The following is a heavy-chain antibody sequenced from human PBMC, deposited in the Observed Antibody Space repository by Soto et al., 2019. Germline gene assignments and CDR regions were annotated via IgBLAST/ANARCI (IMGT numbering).Heavy chain of an antibody. CDR2: IYYSGST. V-gene: IGHV4-31*02. Sequence: SETLSLTWTVSGGSISSGGYYWSWIRQNPGKGLEWIGYIYYSGSTYYNPSLKSRVTISVDTSKNQFSLKLSSVTAADTAVYYCARYNSGLSHWFDPWGQGTPVTVSS. CDR1: GGSISSGGYY. D-gene: IGHD1-1*01. J-gene: IGHJ5*02. CDR3: ARYNSGLSHWFDP.